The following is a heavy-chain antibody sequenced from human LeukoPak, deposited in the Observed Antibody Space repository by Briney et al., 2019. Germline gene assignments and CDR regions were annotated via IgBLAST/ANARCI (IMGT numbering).Heavy chain of an antibody. V-gene: IGHV3-30*18. D-gene: IGHD6-13*01. J-gene: IGHJ4*02. CDR1: GFTFSSYG. Sequence: PGGSLRLSCAASGFTFSSYGMHWVRQAPGKGLEWVAVISYDGSNKYYADSVKGRFTISRDNSKNTLYPQMNSLRAEDTAVYYCAKDRPPYSSSWYHFDYWGQGTLVTASS. CDR2: ISYDGSNK. CDR3: AKDRPPYSSSWYHFDY.